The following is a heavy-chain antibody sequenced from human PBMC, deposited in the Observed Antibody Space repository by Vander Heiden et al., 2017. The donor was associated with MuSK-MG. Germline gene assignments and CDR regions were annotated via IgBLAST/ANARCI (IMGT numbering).Heavy chain of an antibody. CDR3: ARDRGSTMVRGVIITADYYMDV. D-gene: IGHD3-10*01. J-gene: IGHJ6*03. CDR2: INPNSGGT. Sequence: QVQLVQSGAEVKKPGASVKVSCKASGYTFTGYYMPWVRQAPGQGFEWMGWINPNSGGTNYAQKFQGWVTMTRDTSISTAYMELSRLRSDDTAVYYCARDRGSTMVRGVIITADYYMDVWGQGTTVTVSS. CDR1: GYTFTGYY. V-gene: IGHV1-2*04.